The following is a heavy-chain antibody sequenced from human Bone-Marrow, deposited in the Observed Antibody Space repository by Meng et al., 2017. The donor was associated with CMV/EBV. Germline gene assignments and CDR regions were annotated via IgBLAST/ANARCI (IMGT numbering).Heavy chain of an antibody. Sequence: QFTFKDPVPSLVNPTQPLTRTGTLSGFSLSTSVVGVGWIRQPPGKALEWLALIYWDDDKRYSPSLKSRLTITKDTSKNQVVLTMTNMDPVDTATYYCAHTPITMVRGVDWGQGTLVTVSS. CDR1: GFSLSTSVVG. CDR2: IYWDDDK. D-gene: IGHD3-10*01. J-gene: IGHJ4*02. CDR3: AHTPITMVRGVD. V-gene: IGHV2-5*02.